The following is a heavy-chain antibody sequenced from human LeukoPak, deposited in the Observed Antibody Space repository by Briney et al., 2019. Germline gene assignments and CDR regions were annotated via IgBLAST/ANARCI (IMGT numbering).Heavy chain of an antibody. V-gene: IGHV3-49*04. CDR3: TSLLLGYCSSTSCYDVDY. Sequence: GGSLRLSCTASGFTFGDYAMSWVRRAPGKGLEWVGFIRRKAYGGTTEYAASVKGRFTISRDDSKSIAYLQMNSLKTEDTAVYYCTSLLLGYCSSTSCYDVDYWGQGTLVTVSS. CDR1: GFTFGDYA. D-gene: IGHD2-2*01. J-gene: IGHJ4*02. CDR2: IRRKAYGGTT.